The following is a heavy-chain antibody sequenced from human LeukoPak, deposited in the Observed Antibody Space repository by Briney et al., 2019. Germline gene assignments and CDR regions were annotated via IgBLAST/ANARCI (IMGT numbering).Heavy chain of an antibody. J-gene: IGHJ4*02. CDR2: ISYDGSNK. D-gene: IGHD3-3*01. V-gene: IGHV3-30*05. CDR3: ARTTTYYDFWSGQEY. Sequence: GRSLRLSCAASGFTFSSYGMHWVRQAPGKGLEWVAVISYDGSNKYYADSVKGRFTISRDNSKNTLYLQMNSLRAEGTAVYYCARTTTYYDFWSGQEYWGQGTLVTVSS. CDR1: GFTFSSYG.